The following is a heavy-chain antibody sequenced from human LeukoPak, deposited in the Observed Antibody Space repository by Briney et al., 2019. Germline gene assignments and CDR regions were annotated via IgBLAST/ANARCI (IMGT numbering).Heavy chain of an antibody. CDR1: GGTFSSYA. V-gene: IGHV1-69*04. D-gene: IGHD3-22*01. CDR2: IIPILGIA. CDR3: ARFENYDSSGYDTMN. J-gene: IGHJ4*02. Sequence: ASVKVSCKASGGTFSSYAISWVRQAPGQGLEWMGRIIPILGIANYAQKFQGRVTITADKSTSTAYMELSSLRSEDTAVYYCARFENYDSSGYDTMNWGQGTLVTVSS.